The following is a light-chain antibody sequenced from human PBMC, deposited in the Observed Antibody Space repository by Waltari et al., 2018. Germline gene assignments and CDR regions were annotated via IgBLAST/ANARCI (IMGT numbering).Light chain of an antibody. J-gene: IGLJ1*01. CDR1: SSNIGAAFD. CDR2: GAN. CDR3: QSFDNSLSGPYV. V-gene: IGLV1-40*01. Sequence: QSVLTQPPSVSGAPGQRVIIPCTGSSSNIGAAFDVHWSQQLPGTAPKLLIYGANNRPSGVPDRFSASQSGTSASLAITGLQAEDEADYYCQSFDNSLSGPYVFGTGTRVTVL.